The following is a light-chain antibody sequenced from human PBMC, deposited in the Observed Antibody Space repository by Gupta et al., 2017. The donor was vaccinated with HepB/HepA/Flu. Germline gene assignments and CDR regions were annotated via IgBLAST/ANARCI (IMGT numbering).Light chain of an antibody. V-gene: IGKV3-20*01. Sequence: EIVLTQSPGTLSLSPGDRATLSCRASQSVSSSYLAWSQQTPGQAPRLLIYGASVRATGIPDRFSGSGSGTDFTLTISRLEPEDSAVYYCQQYGSSPYTFGQGTKLEIK. CDR1: QSVSSSY. CDR3: QQYGSSPYT. J-gene: IGKJ2*01. CDR2: GAS.